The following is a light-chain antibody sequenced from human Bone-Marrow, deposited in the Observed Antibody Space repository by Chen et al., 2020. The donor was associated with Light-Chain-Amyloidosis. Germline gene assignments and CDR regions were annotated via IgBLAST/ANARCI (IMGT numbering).Light chain of an antibody. Sequence: EIVMTQSPATLSVSPGERGTLSCRAMQSVSSKLAWYQQKPGQAPRLLIYGASTRATGIPVRFSGSGSGTEFTLTISSMQSEDFAVYYCQQYNNWPRTFGQGTKVEIK. CDR3: QQYNNWPRT. CDR2: GAS. J-gene: IGKJ1*01. CDR1: QSVSSK. V-gene: IGKV3-15*01.